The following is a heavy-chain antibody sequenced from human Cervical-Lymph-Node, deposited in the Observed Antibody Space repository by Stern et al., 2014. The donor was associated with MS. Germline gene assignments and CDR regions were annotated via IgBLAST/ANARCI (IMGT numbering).Heavy chain of an antibody. CDR2: IIPVFGAT. V-gene: IGHV1-69*01. J-gene: IGHJ6*02. D-gene: IGHD5-24*01. Sequence: QVQLVQSGAEVKKPGSSVKVSCKASTGTLSSYGITWVRQAPGRGLEWMGGIIPVFGATKYAQKFQDRVTITAATITADGLVITASMELSSLRSEDTATYYCAKGAGDGYIMRRYHFYGMDVWGQGTTVTVSS. CDR3: AKGAGDGYIMRRYHFYGMDV. CDR1: TGTLSSYG.